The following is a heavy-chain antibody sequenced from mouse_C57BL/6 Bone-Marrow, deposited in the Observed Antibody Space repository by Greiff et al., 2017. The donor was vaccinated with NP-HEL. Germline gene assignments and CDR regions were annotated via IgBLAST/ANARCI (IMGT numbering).Heavy chain of an antibody. CDR1: GYTFTDYY. Sequence: EVKVVESGPVLVKPGASVKMSCKASGYTFTDYYMNWVKQSHGKSLEWIGVINPYNGGTSYNQKFKGKATLTVDESSSTAYMELNSLTSEDSAVYYCARLGAQWGQGTTLTVSS. D-gene: IGHD4-1*01. J-gene: IGHJ2*01. CDR2: INPYNGGT. CDR3: ARLGAQ. V-gene: IGHV1-19*01.